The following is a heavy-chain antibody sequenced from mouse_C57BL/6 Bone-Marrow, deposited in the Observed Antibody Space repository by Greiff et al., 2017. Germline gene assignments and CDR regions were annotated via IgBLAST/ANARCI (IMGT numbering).Heavy chain of an antibody. J-gene: IGHJ4*01. V-gene: IGHV3-8*01. CDR1: GYSITSDY. D-gene: IGHD1-1*01. Sequence: VQLKESGPGLAKPSQTLSLTCSVTGYSITSDYWNWIRKFPGNKLEYMGYISYSGSTYYNPSLKSRISITRDTSKNQYYLQLNSVTTEDTATYYCARYVSPITTVNYAMDYWGQGTSVTVSS. CDR2: ISYSGST. CDR3: ARYVSPITTVNYAMDY.